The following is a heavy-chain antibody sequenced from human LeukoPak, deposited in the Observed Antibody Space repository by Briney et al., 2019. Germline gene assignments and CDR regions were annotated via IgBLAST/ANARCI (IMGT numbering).Heavy chain of an antibody. CDR3: ARWDHYYDSSGQQYYFDY. J-gene: IGHJ4*02. CDR1: GYTLTELS. CDR2: FDPEDGET. V-gene: IGHV1-24*01. D-gene: IGHD3-22*01. Sequence: ASVKVSCKVSGYTLTELSMHWVRQAPGKGLEWMGGFDPEDGETIYAQKFQGRVTITADESTSTAYMELSSLRSGDTAVYYCARWDHYYDSSGQQYYFDYWGQGTLVTVSS.